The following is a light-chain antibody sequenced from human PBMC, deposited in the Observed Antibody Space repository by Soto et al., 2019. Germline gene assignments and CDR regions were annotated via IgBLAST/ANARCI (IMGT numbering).Light chain of an antibody. V-gene: IGKV3-20*01. Sequence: EDVLTQSPGTLSLSPGESATLSCRASQSVSSNLLAWYQQKPGQAPRLLIYGASSRATGIPDRFSGSGSGTDFTLTISRLEPEDFAVYYCQQYGTSPVTFGQGTRLDIK. CDR2: GAS. J-gene: IGKJ5*01. CDR1: QSVSSNL. CDR3: QQYGTSPVT.